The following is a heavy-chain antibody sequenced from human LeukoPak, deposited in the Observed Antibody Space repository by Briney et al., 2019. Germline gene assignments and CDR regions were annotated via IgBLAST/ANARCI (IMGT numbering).Heavy chain of an antibody. J-gene: IGHJ6*03. V-gene: IGHV4-4*08. CDR1: GGSIRRFYY. CDR2: IHTSGSN. Sequence: SETLSLTCTVSGGSIRRFYYWSWVRQPPGRGLEWIGYIHTSGSNNQHPSLKSRVHIYVGTFQDQFPLKLSPVTAADTAVYYCARQPRYYYYLDVWGRGTTVTVSS. CDR3: ARQPRYYYYLDV.